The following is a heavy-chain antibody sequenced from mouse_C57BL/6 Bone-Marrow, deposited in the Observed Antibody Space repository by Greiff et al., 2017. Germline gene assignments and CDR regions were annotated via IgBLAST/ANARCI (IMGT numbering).Heavy chain of an antibody. Sequence: EVKVVESGGDLVKPGGSLKLSCAASGFTFSSYGMSWVRQTPDKRLEWVATISRGGSYTYYPDSVKGRFTISRDNAKNTLYLQMSSLKSEDTAMYYCASSGWAWFAYWGQGTLVTVSA. CDR3: ASSGWAWFAY. J-gene: IGHJ3*01. CDR2: ISRGGSYT. CDR1: GFTFSSYG. D-gene: IGHD1-3*01. V-gene: IGHV5-6*01.